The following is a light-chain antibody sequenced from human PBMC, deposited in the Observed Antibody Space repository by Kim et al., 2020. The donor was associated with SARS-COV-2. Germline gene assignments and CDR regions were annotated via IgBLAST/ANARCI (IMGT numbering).Light chain of an antibody. Sequence: PGRTARVSSGGNSIGSRSVQGYQQKAGQAPVLVISYDSERPSGIPERFSGSNSGNTATLTISRVEAGDEADYYCQVWDSDSDHRVVFGGGTQLTVL. CDR1: SIGSRS. CDR2: YDS. J-gene: IGLJ2*01. CDR3: QVWDSDSDHRVV. V-gene: IGLV3-21*04.